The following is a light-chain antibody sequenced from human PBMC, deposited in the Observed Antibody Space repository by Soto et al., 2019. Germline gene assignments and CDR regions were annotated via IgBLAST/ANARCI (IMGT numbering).Light chain of an antibody. V-gene: IGLV1-47*02. Sequence: QSVLTQPPSASGTPGQRVTISCSGSISNIGSNFIYWYQQLPGTAPKLLIYSNNERPSGVPDRFSGSKSGTSASLAISGLRSEDEADYHCAAWDDSLSGVVFGGGTKLTVL. CDR3: AAWDDSLSGVV. CDR2: SNN. J-gene: IGLJ2*01. CDR1: ISNIGSNF.